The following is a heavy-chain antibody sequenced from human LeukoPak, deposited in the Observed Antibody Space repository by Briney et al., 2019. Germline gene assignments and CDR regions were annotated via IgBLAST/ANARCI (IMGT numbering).Heavy chain of an antibody. CDR2: INTYNGNT. Sequence: ASVKVSCKASLYTFTNYGITWMRQAPGQGLEWMGWINTYNGNTNYAQKLQGRVTITTDASTSTAYMELRSLRSDDTAVFYCARDLVDGVGAPGAYWGQGALVTVSS. J-gene: IGHJ4*02. D-gene: IGHD1-26*01. CDR1: LYTFTNYG. CDR3: ARDLVDGVGAPGAY. V-gene: IGHV1-18*01.